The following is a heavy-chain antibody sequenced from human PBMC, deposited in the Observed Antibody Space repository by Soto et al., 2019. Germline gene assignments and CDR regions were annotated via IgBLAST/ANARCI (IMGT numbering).Heavy chain of an antibody. CDR3: ARGQRIVGASRLLTPLDF. V-gene: IGHV4-34*01. CDR2: INDSGDT. Sequence: QVQLQQWGAGLLKPSETLSLTCAVSGGFFSGDYWSWMRLPPGKGLEWIGQINDSGDTLYSPSLKSRVSISVVTSKRQFSLRLNALTAADTAVYYCARGQRIVGASRLLTPLDFWGQGTLVTVSS. D-gene: IGHD1-26*01. J-gene: IGHJ4*02. CDR1: GGFFSGDY.